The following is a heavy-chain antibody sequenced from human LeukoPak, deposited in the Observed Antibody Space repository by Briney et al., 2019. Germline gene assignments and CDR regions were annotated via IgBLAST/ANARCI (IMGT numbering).Heavy chain of an antibody. CDR2: ISWNSGSI. CDR1: GFTFDDYA. Sequence: GGSLRLSCAASGFTFDDYAMHWVRQAPGKGLEWVSGISWNSGSIGYADSVKGRFTISRDNAKNSLYLQMNSLRAEDTALYYCAKGPPEYSSGWLYYYYYGMDVWGQGTTVTVSS. J-gene: IGHJ6*02. V-gene: IGHV3-9*01. D-gene: IGHD6-19*01. CDR3: AKGPPEYSSGWLYYYYYGMDV.